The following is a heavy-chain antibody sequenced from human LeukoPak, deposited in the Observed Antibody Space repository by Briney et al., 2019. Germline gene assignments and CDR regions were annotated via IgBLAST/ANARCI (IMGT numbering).Heavy chain of an antibody. Sequence: GGSLRLSCAASGFTFSSYWMSWVRQAPGKGLEWVANIKQDGSEKYYVDSVKGRFTISRDNAKNSLYLQMNSLRAEDTAVYYCAKCWSTSCQSPGGAFDIWGQGTMVTVSS. J-gene: IGHJ3*02. CDR3: AKCWSTSCQSPGGAFDI. V-gene: IGHV3-7*01. CDR1: GFTFSSYW. D-gene: IGHD2-2*01. CDR2: IKQDGSEK.